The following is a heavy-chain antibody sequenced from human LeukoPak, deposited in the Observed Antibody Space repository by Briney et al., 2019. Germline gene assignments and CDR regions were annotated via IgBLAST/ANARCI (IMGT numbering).Heavy chain of an antibody. CDR1: GYTFSTTY. V-gene: IGHV1-18*01. Sequence: HGASVKVSCKASGYTFSTTYINWVRQAPGQGLEWMGRISAYNGKTSYAQKFQGRVTMTTDSSTTTAYMDLASLRSDDTAVYYCARGRTYYSCIDYWGQGTLVTVSS. CDR3: ARGRTYYSCIDY. CDR2: ISAYNGKT. D-gene: IGHD1-26*01. J-gene: IGHJ4*01.